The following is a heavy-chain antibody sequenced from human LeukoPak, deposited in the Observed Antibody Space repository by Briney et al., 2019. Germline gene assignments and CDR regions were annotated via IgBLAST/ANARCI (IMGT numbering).Heavy chain of an antibody. CDR2: IIPIFGTA. CDR1: GGTFSSYA. J-gene: IGHJ4*02. D-gene: IGHD5-18*01. V-gene: IGHV1-69*13. Sequence: RASVKVSCKASGGTFSSYAISWVRQAPGQGLEWMGGIIPIFGTANYAQKFQGRVTITADESTSTAYMELSSLRSEDTAVYYCARDGVSIWEPTAMVPDYWGQGTLVTVSS. CDR3: ARDGVSIWEPTAMVPDY.